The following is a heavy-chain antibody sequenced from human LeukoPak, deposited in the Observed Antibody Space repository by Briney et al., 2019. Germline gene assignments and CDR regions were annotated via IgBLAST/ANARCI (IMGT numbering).Heavy chain of an antibody. CDR3: ARGLEQQPLTH. Sequence: GGSLRLSCAASGFTFSSYGMHWVRQAPGKGLEWVAVISYDGSNKYYADSVKGRFTISRDNAKNSLYLQMNSLRAEDTAVYYCARGLEQQPLTHWGQGTLVTVSS. CDR2: ISYDGSNK. CDR1: GFTFSSYG. V-gene: IGHV3-30*03. J-gene: IGHJ4*02. D-gene: IGHD6-13*01.